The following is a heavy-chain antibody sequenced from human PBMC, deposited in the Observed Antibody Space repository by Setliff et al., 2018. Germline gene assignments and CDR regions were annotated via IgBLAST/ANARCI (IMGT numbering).Heavy chain of an antibody. Sequence: VASVKVSCKVSGYTLTELSMHWVRQAPGKGLEWMGGFDPEDGETIYAQKFQGRVTMTEDTSTDTAYMELSSLRSEDTAVYYCAADYYDSSGYGYWGQGTLVPVSS. CDR3: AADYYDSSGYGY. CDR2: FDPEDGET. D-gene: IGHD3-22*01. CDR1: GYTLTELS. V-gene: IGHV1-24*01. J-gene: IGHJ4*02.